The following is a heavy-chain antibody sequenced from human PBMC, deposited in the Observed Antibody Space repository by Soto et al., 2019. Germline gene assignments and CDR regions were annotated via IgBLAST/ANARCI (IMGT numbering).Heavy chain of an antibody. CDR3: ASDSGSPWDY. CDR2: IWYDGSNK. Sequence: QVQLVESGGGVVQPGRSLRLSCAASGFTFSSYGMHWVRQAPGKGLEWVVVIWYDGSNKYYADSVKGRFTISRDNSKNTLYLQMNSLRAEDTAVYYCASDSGSPWDYWGQGTLVTVSS. J-gene: IGHJ4*02. CDR1: GFTFSSYG. D-gene: IGHD1-26*01. V-gene: IGHV3-33*01.